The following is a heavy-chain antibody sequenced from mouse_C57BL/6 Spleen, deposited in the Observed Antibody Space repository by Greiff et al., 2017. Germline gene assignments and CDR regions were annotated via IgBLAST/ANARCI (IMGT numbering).Heavy chain of an antibody. CDR1: GYTFTGYW. Sequence: VQLQQSGAELMKPGASVKLSCKATGYTFTGYWIEWVKQRPGHGLEWIGEILPGSGSTNYNEKFKGKATFTADTSSSTAYMQLSSLTTEDSAVYYCARYPHYYYGSSLYYYAMDYWGQGTSVTVSS. J-gene: IGHJ4*01. CDR3: ARYPHYYYGSSLYYYAMDY. V-gene: IGHV1-9*01. CDR2: ILPGSGST. D-gene: IGHD1-1*01.